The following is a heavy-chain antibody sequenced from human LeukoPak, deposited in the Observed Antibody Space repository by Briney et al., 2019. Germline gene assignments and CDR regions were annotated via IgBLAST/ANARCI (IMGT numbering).Heavy chain of an antibody. V-gene: IGHV3-66*03. CDR2: IRDSGEA. CDR3: ARDRAANQDWVEFDP. D-gene: IGHD3/OR15-3a*01. CDR1: GFRFSDYY. Sequence: GGSLRLSCAVSGFRFSDYYMSWVRQAPGKGLERVGLIRDSGEAFYSDFARGRFAISRDESENTLYLQMNSLRVEDTAVYFCARDRAANQDWVEFDPWGQGTPVIVSS. J-gene: IGHJ5*02.